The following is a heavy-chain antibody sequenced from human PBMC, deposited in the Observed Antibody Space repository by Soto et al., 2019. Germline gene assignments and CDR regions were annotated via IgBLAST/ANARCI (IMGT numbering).Heavy chain of an antibody. CDR1: GFSFGDYA. V-gene: IGHV3-23*01. CDR3: ARGGRYTYGYGYYSYGMDV. J-gene: IGHJ6*02. CDR2: ISGTGSRT. D-gene: IGHD5-18*01. Sequence: GGSLRLSCAASGFSFGDYAMSWVRQAPGKGLEWVSGISGTGSRTSYADSVRGRFTISRDNVNNTLSLQMDSLRAEDTAVYYCARGGRYTYGYGYYSYGMDVWGQGTTVTVSS.